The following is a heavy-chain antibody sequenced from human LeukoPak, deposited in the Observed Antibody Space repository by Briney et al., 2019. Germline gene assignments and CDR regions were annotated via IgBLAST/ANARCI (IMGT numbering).Heavy chain of an antibody. D-gene: IGHD1-7*01. Sequence: SETLPLTCTVFGGSISSRSYFWGWIRQPPGKGLEWIGSIYYSGSTYYNPSVKSRVTISVDTSKNQFPLKLNSVTAADTAVYYCARQSSPELELRRAHFDYWGQGTLVTVSS. V-gene: IGHV4-39*01. CDR2: IYYSGST. CDR1: GGSISSRSYF. J-gene: IGHJ4*02. CDR3: ARQSSPELELRRAHFDY.